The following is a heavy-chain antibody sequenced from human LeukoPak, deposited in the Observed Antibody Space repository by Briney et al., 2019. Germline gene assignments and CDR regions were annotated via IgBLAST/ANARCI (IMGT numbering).Heavy chain of an antibody. CDR2: INWNGGST. CDR1: GFTFDDYG. Sequence: GGSLRLSCAASGFTFDDYGMSWVRQAPGKGLEWVSGINWNGGSTGYADSVKGRFTISRDNAKNSLYLQMNSLRAEDTALYYCARNIDYDSTGYHFEYWGQGPLVTVSS. J-gene: IGHJ4*02. D-gene: IGHD3-22*01. V-gene: IGHV3-20*04. CDR3: ARNIDYDSTGYHFEY.